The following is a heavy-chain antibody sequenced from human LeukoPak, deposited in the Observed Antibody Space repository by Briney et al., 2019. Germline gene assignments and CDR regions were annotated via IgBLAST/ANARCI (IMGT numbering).Heavy chain of an antibody. CDR2: ISSSSSYI. J-gene: IGHJ4*02. Sequence: GGSLRLSCAASGFTFSSYAMSWVRQAPGKGLEWVSSISSSSSYIYYADSVKGRFTISRDNAKNSLYLQMNSLRAEDTAVYYCARWGATGSDYWGQGTLVTVSS. V-gene: IGHV3-21*01. CDR1: GFTFSSYA. D-gene: IGHD1-26*01. CDR3: ARWGATGSDY.